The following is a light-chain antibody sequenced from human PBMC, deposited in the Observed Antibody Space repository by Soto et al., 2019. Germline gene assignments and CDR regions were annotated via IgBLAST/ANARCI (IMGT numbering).Light chain of an antibody. V-gene: IGKV1-5*03. CDR3: QHYNSYSEA. J-gene: IGKJ1*01. Sequence: DIQMTQSPSTLSGSVGDRATITCRASQTISSWLAWYQQKPGKAPKLLIHKASTLKSGVPSRFSGSGSGTEFTLTISSLQPDDFATYYCQHYNSYSEAVGQGTKVELK. CDR1: QTISSW. CDR2: KAS.